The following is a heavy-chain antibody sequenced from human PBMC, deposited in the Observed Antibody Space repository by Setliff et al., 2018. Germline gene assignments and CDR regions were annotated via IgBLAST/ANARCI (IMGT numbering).Heavy chain of an antibody. CDR2: ISPYNGVT. Sequence: ASVKVSCKTSGYSFIRYYMYWVRQAPGEGLEWMGWISPYNGVTSYAQRFQGRVIMTTDTSSTTAYLDLRSLRSDDTAVYYCERLVRYCTTTSCQRTSGDDLWGQGTLVTVSS. CDR3: ERLVRYCTTTSCQRTSGDDL. V-gene: IGHV1-18*04. D-gene: IGHD2-2*01. J-gene: IGHJ5*02. CDR1: GYSFIRYY.